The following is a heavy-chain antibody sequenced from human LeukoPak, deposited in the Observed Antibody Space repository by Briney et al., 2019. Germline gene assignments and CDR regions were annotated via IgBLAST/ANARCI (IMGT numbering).Heavy chain of an antibody. CDR2: IYYSGST. CDR3: ARLGTMRVWGSYRYAGWLEY. Sequence: SETLSLTCTVSGGSISSSSYYWGWIRQPPGTGLEWLGSIYYSGSTNYNPSLKSRVTISVDTSKNQFSLKLSSVTAADTAVYYCARLGTMRVWGSYRYAGWLEYWGQGTLVTVSS. V-gene: IGHV4-39*07. J-gene: IGHJ4*02. D-gene: IGHD3-16*02. CDR1: GGSISSSSYY.